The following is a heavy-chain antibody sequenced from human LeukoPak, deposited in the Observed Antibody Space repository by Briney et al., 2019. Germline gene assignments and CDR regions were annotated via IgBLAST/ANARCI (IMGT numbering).Heavy chain of an antibody. CDR2: IYYSGST. V-gene: IGHV4-31*03. D-gene: IGHD6-13*01. CDR3: ARGLAAGDLDY. Sequence: SETLSLTCTVSGGSISSGGYYWSRIRQHPGKGLEWIGYIYYSGSTYYNPSLKSRVTISVDTSKNQFSLKLSSVTAADTAVYYCARGLAAGDLDYWGQGTLVTVSS. CDR1: GGSISSGGYY. J-gene: IGHJ4*02.